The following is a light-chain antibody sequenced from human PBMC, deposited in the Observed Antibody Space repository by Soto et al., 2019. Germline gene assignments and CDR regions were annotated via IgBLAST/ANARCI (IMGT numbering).Light chain of an antibody. V-gene: IGKV3-20*01. CDR1: QSVSSSY. CDR2: GAS. CDR3: QQDGLSRT. J-gene: IGKJ1*01. Sequence: IVLTLSQETLSLSPGERATLSCRASQSVSSSYLAWYQQKPAQAPRLLISGASSRATGIPDRFSGSGSGTDFTLTISRLEPDDFAVCYWQQDGLSRTFCQGTMV.